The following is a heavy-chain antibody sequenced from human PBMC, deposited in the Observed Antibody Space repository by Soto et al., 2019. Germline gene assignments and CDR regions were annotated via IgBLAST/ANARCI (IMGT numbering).Heavy chain of an antibody. CDR2: IYYSGSP. D-gene: IGHD3-3*01. V-gene: IGHV4-61*01. CDR1: GASVSSGSYY. Sequence: SETLSLTCTVSGASVSSGSYYWSWIRQPPGKGLEWIGYIYYSGSPKYNPSLKSRVTMSVDTSKNQFSLRLSSMTVADTAVYYCARKYEGGDFWSGYPTGSYGMDVWGQGTTVTVSS. J-gene: IGHJ6*02. CDR3: ARKYEGGDFWSGYPTGSYGMDV.